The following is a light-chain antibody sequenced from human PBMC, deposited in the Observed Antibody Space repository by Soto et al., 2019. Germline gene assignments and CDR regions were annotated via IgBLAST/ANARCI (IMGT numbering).Light chain of an antibody. CDR3: QQYDTPPST. J-gene: IGKJ4*01. V-gene: IGKV1-33*01. CDR1: QDISRY. CDR2: DVS. Sequence: DIQMTQSPASLSASVGDRVTISCQASQDISRYLNWYQHKPGRAPQLLINDVSSLETGVPSRFSASGSGTHFPLTINGLQPEDLATYYCQQYDTPPSTFGGGTKVAIK.